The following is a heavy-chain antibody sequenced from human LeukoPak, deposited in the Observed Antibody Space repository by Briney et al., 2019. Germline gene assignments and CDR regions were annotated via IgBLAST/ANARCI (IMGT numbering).Heavy chain of an antibody. CDR2: ISYDGHT. D-gene: IGHD2-2*01. CDR3: AKERGSTTHFNV. J-gene: IGHJ4*02. Sequence: GGSLRLSCAASGFTFSSYGMHWVRQAPGKGLEWVTVISYDGHTNHFDSVTGRCTISREKSKNALYLQMNGLRDEDRAVYYCAKERGSTTHFNVWGQGTLVTVS. CDR1: GFTFSSYG. V-gene: IGHV3-30*18.